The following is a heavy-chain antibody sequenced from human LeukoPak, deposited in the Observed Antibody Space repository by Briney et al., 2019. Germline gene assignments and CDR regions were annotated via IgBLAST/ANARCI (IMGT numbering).Heavy chain of an antibody. CDR2: IIPIFGTA. J-gene: IGHJ6*03. D-gene: IGHD3-3*01. Sequence: SVKVSCKASGGTFSSYAISWVRQAPGQGLEWMGGIIPIFGTANYAQKFQGRVTITADKSTSTAYMGLSSLRSEDTAVYYCARVGITIFGVAIDDVWGKGTTVTVSS. CDR3: ARVGITIFGVAIDDV. V-gene: IGHV1-69*06. CDR1: GGTFSSYA.